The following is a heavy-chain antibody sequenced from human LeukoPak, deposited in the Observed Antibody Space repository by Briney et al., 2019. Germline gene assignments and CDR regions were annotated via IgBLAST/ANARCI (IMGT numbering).Heavy chain of an antibody. V-gene: IGHV3-23*01. J-gene: IGHJ4*02. CDR1: GFTFSSYA. CDR3: AKDRLDTFYCFDY. Sequence: GGSLRLSCAASGFTFSSYAMSWVRQAPGKVLEWVSAISGSGGSTYYADSVKGRFTISRDNSKNTLYLQMNSLRAEDTAVYYCAKDRLDTFYCFDYWGQGTLVTVSS. CDR2: ISGSGGST. D-gene: IGHD5-18*01.